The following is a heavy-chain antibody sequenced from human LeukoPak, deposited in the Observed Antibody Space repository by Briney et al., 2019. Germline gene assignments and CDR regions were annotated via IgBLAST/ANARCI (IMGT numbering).Heavy chain of an antibody. V-gene: IGHV1-46*01. Sequence: GASVTVSFMASGYTFTGYYIHWVRQAPGQGLDWMGIINQSGGSTRYAQKFQGRVTLTRDTSTSTGYMELSSLRSEDTAVYYCARERGVAVAGEGVDPWGQGTLVTVSS. CDR3: ARERGVAVAGEGVDP. CDR2: INQSGGST. D-gene: IGHD6-19*01. CDR1: GYTFTGYY. J-gene: IGHJ5*02.